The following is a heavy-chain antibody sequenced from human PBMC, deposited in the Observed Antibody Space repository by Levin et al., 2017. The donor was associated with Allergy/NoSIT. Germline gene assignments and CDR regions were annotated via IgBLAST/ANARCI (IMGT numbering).Heavy chain of an antibody. J-gene: IGHJ6*02. CDR1: GFAFTGYW. CDR2: SNDDGSDT. D-gene: IGHD3-16*01. CDR3: ARSSITTRLGGMDV. V-gene: IGHV3-74*01. Sequence: PGGSLRLSCAASGFAFTGYWLHWVRQAPGKGLVWVSRSNDDGSDTNYADSVKGRFTISRDNAENTLHLQMHSLRDEDTAVYYCARSSITTRLGGMDVWGQGTTVTV.